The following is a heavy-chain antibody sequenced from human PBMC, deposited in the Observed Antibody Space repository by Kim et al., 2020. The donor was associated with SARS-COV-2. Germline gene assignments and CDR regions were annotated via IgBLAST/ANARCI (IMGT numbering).Heavy chain of an antibody. Sequence: GGSLRLSCAASGLTFSTFGMHWVRQAPGKGLEWAAVISYDGSKKYYADSVKGRFTISRDNSKNTLYLQMNSLRPEDTAVYYCQLSGVSHSYYFYAMDVWGQGTTVTVSS. J-gene: IGHJ6*02. CDR2: ISYDGSKK. V-gene: IGHV3-30*03. CDR3: QLSGVSHSYYFYAMDV. D-gene: IGHD1-26*01. CDR1: GLTFSTFG.